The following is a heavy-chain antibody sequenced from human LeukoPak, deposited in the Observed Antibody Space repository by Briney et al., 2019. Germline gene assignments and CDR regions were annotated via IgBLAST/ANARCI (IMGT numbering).Heavy chain of an antibody. Sequence: GGSLRLSCAASGFTFSSYSMNWVRQAPGKGLEWVSLISGSGTSTNYADSVRGRFSIFRDNSKNTLYLHMNVLRAEDTAVYYCAKADSSGYFYGSDFWGQGILVIVSS. J-gene: IGHJ4*02. V-gene: IGHV3-23*01. CDR2: ISGSGTST. D-gene: IGHD3-22*01. CDR1: GFTFSSYS. CDR3: AKADSSGYFYGSDF.